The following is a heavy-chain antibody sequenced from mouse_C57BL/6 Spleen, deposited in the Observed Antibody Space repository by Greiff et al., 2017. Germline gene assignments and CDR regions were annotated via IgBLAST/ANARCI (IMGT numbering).Heavy chain of an antibody. CDR2: INPSSGYT. J-gene: IGHJ3*01. CDR3: AGYDYDGPFAY. Sequence: VQLQQSGAELARPGASVKMSCKASGYTFTSYTMHWVKQRPGQGLEWIGYINPSSGYTKYNQKFKDKATLTADKSSSTAYMQLCSLTSEDSAVYYCAGYDYDGPFAYWGQGTLVTVSA. D-gene: IGHD2-4*01. V-gene: IGHV1-4*01. CDR1: GYTFTSYT.